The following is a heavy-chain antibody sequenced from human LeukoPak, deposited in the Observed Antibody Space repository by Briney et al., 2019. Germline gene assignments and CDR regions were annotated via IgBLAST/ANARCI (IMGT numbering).Heavy chain of an antibody. Sequence: PSETLSLTCTVSSGAISSYYWSWIRQPPGKGLEWIGYIYYSGSTNYNPSLKSRVTISVDTSKNQFSLKLSSVTTADTAVYYCASRRDGYEALDYWGQGTLVTVSS. J-gene: IGHJ4*02. D-gene: IGHD5-24*01. V-gene: IGHV4-59*01. CDR1: SGAISSYY. CDR3: ASRRDGYEALDY. CDR2: IYYSGST.